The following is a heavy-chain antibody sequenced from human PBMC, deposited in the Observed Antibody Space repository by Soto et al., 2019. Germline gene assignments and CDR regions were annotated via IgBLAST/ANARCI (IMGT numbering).Heavy chain of an antibody. V-gene: IGHV3-15*07. J-gene: IGHJ4*02. CDR2: VKTKTDGETT. CDR3: TTLRPS. CDR1: GFTFSDAW. Sequence: GGSLRLSCAASGFTFSDAWMNWVRQVPGKGLEWVGHVKTKTDGETTDYAAFVKGRFSISRDDSTNTLYLQMTSLETDDTAMYHCTTLRPSRGQGTLVTVSS.